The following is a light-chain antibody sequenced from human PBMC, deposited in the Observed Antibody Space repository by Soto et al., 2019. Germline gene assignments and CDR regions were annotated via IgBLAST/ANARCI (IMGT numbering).Light chain of an antibody. CDR3: AAWDDSLNGVV. CDR1: SSNIGSNS. CDR2: SSN. V-gene: IGLV1-44*01. Sequence: QSVLTQPPSASGTPGQRVTISCSGRSSNIGSNSVNWYQQLPGTAPKLLMYSSNQRPSGVPDRFSGSKSGTSASLAISGLQSEDEADYYCAAWDDSLNGVVFGGGTQLTVL. J-gene: IGLJ2*01.